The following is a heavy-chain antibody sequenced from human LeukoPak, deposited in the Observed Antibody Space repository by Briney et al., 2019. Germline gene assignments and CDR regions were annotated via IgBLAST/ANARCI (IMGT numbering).Heavy chain of an antibody. Sequence: TGGSLRLSCAASGSTFSSYAMSWVRQAPGKGLEWVSAISGSGGSTYYADSVKGRFTISRDNSKNTLYLQMNSLRAEDTAVYYCAKEIVVVPRYMDVWGKGTTVTVSS. J-gene: IGHJ6*03. V-gene: IGHV3-23*01. CDR1: GSTFSSYA. CDR2: ISGSGGST. CDR3: AKEIVVVPRYMDV. D-gene: IGHD3-22*01.